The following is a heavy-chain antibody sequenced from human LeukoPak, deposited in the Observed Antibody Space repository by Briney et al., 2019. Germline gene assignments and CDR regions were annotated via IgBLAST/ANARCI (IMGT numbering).Heavy chain of an antibody. Sequence: GGSLRLSCVASGFTFSNYAMGWDRQAPGKRPEWVSSLTDSGGITYYVDSVKGRFAISRDNSKNTLYLHMNSLRAEDTAVYYCAKKRDAFDIWGQGTVVTVSS. V-gene: IGHV3-23*01. D-gene: IGHD5-24*01. J-gene: IGHJ3*02. CDR3: AKKRDAFDI. CDR1: GFTFSNYA. CDR2: LTDSGGIT.